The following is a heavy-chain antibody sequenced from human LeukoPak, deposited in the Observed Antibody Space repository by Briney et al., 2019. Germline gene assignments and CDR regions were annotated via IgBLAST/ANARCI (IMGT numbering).Heavy chain of an antibody. CDR2: ISGSGGST. CDR3: AKDLTWGYCSGGSCYTDY. V-gene: IGHV3-23*01. Sequence: GGSLRLSCAASGFTFSSYAMSWVRQAPGKGLEWVSAISGSGGSTYYADSVKGRFTISRDNSKNTLYLQMNSLRAEGTAVYYCAKDLTWGYCSGGSCYTDYWGQGTLVTVSS. D-gene: IGHD2-15*01. CDR1: GFTFSSYA. J-gene: IGHJ4*02.